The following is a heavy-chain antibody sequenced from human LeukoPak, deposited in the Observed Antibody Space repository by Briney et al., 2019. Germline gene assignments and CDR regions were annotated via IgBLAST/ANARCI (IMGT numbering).Heavy chain of an antibody. J-gene: IGHJ4*02. V-gene: IGHV3-64*04. CDR1: GFTFSRYA. Sequence: GGSLRLSCSASGFTFSRYAMHWVRQAPGKGLEYVSGISSNGGSTYYADSVKGRFTISRDNSKNTLHLQMNSLRAEDTAVYYCARDGPAAGSYDTLGLFDYWGQGTLVTVSS. CDR2: ISSNGGST. CDR3: ARDGPAAGSYDTLGLFDY. D-gene: IGHD6-13*01.